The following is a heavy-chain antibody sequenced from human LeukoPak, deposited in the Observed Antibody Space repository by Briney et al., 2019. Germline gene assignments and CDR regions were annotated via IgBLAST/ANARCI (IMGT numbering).Heavy chain of an antibody. D-gene: IGHD6-13*01. CDR3: ATGGKNIAAAGTGY. J-gene: IGHJ4*02. CDR1: GFTFSSYS. V-gene: IGHV3-21*01. CDR2: ISSSSSYI. Sequence: PGGSLRLSCAASGFTFSSYSMNWVRQAPGKGLEWVSSISSSSSYIYYADSVKGRFTISRDNAKNSPYLQMNSLRAEDTAVYYCATGGKNIAAAGTGYWGQGTLVTVSS.